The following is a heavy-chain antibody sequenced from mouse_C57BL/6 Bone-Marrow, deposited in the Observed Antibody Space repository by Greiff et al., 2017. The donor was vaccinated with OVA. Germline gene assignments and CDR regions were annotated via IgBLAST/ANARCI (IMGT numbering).Heavy chain of an antibody. V-gene: IGHV1-81*01. CDR3: ARGAWYYGSSGAMDY. CDR2: IYPRSGNT. D-gene: IGHD1-1*01. CDR1: GYTFTSYG. J-gene: IGHJ4*01. Sequence: QVQLQQSGAELARPGASVKLSCKASGYTFTSYGISWVKQRTGQGLEWIGEIYPRSGNTYYNEKFKGKATLTADKSSSTAYMALRSLTSEDSAVYFCARGAWYYGSSGAMDYWGQGTSVTVSS.